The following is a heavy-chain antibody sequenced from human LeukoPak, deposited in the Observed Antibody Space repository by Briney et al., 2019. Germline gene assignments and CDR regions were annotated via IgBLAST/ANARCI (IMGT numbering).Heavy chain of an antibody. CDR1: GGSISSYY. J-gene: IGHJ6*02. V-gene: IGHV4-59*01. CDR3: ARDDLPYSVHHGMDV. Sequence: PSETLSRTGTVPGGSISSYYWSWIRQPPGKGLEWIGCIFYSGSTSYNPSLKSRVTISVDTSKNQFSLKLSSVTAADTAVYYCARDDLPYSVHHGMDVWGQGTTVTVSS. CDR2: IFYSGST. D-gene: IGHD3/OR15-3a*01.